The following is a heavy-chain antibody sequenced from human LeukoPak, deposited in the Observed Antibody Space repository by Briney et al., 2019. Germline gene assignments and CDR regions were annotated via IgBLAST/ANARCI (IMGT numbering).Heavy chain of an antibody. J-gene: IGHJ4*02. CDR2: IYHSGST. Sequence: SETLSLTCTVSGYSISSGYYWGWIRQPPGKGLEWIGSIYHSGSTYYNPSLKSRVTISVDTSKNQFSLKLSSVTAADTAVYYCARLTPPKIAVAGPSSFDYWGQGTLVTVSS. CDR1: GYSISSGYY. V-gene: IGHV4-38-2*02. CDR3: ARLTPPKIAVAGPSSFDY. D-gene: IGHD6-19*01.